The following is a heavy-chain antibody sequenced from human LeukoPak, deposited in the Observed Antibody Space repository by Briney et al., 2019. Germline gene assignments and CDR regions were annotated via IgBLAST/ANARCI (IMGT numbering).Heavy chain of an antibody. CDR2: IYPSGSA. V-gene: IGHV4-4*07. CDR1: GDSISSYY. D-gene: IGHD5-24*01. Sequence: SETLSLTCDVSGDSISSYYWSWIRQPAGKGLEWLGRIYPSGSANYNPSLKSRGTMSVDTSKNQFPLRLSSVTAADTAVYFCARDYNNWYFDLWGRGTLVTVSS. CDR3: ARDYNNWYFDL. J-gene: IGHJ2*01.